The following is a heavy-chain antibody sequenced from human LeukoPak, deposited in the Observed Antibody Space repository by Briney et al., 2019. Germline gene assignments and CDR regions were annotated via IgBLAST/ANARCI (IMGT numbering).Heavy chain of an antibody. Sequence: SETLSLTCTVSGGSISSSSYYWGWIRQPPGKGLEWIGSIYYSGSTYYNPSLKSRVTISVDTSKNQFSLKLSSVTAADTAVYYCARDGYSSSWSGYFQHWGQGTLVTVSS. V-gene: IGHV4-39*07. CDR3: ARDGYSSSWSGYFQH. CDR1: GGSISSSSYY. CDR2: IYYSGST. D-gene: IGHD6-13*01. J-gene: IGHJ1*01.